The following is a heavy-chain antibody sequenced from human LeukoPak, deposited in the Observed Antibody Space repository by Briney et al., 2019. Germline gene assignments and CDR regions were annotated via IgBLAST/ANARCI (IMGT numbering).Heavy chain of an antibody. D-gene: IGHD1-14*01. Sequence: GGSLRLSCAGSGFTSGGYGMHWFRQTPGKGLEWVAVIAYDGSRAFYADSVKGRFTISRDNSKNTMSVQMDDLRAEDTAVYYCTRYNNDHFDYWGQGTLVTVSS. CDR1: GFTSGGYG. J-gene: IGHJ4*02. CDR3: TRYNNDHFDY. V-gene: IGHV3-33*01. CDR2: IAYDGSRA.